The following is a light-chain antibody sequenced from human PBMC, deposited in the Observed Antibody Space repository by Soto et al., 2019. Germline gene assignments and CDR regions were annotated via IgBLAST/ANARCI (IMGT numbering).Light chain of an antibody. CDR3: CSYAGSSTFVV. CDR2: EVS. Sequence: QSALTQPASVSGSPGQSITISCTGTSSAVGSYNLVSWYQQHPGKAPKLMIYEVSKRPSGVSNRFSGSKSGNTASLTISGLQAEDEADYYCCSYAGSSTFVVFGGGTQLTVL. J-gene: IGLJ2*01. CDR1: SSAVGSYNL. V-gene: IGLV2-23*02.